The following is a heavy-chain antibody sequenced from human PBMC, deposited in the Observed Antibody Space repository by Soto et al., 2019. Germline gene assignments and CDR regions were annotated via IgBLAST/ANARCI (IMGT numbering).Heavy chain of an antibody. Sequence: SETLSLTCTVSGGSISSYYWSWVRQPPGKGLEWIGYIYYSGSTNYNPSLKSRVTISVDTSKNQFSLKLSSVTAADTAVYYCARRWGRTFDYWGQGTLVTVSS. CDR2: IYYSGST. D-gene: IGHD7-27*01. CDR1: GGSISSYY. V-gene: IGHV4-59*08. CDR3: ARRWGRTFDY. J-gene: IGHJ4*02.